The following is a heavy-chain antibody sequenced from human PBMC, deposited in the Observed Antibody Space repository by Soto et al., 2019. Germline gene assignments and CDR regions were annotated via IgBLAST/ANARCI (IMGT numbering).Heavy chain of an antibody. CDR1: GFTFSSYS. J-gene: IGHJ3*02. V-gene: IGHV3-23*01. Sequence: GESLKISCAASGFTFSSYSMSWVRQAPGKGLEWVSAISGSGGSTYYADSVKGRFTISKDNSKNTLYLQMNSLRAEDTAVYYCAKGTLWFDAFDIWGQGTMVTVSS. D-gene: IGHD3-10*01. CDR3: AKGTLWFDAFDI. CDR2: ISGSGGST.